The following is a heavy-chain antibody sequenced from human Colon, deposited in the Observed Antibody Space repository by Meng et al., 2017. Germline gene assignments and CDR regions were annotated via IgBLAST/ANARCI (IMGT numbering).Heavy chain of an antibody. V-gene: IGHV3-30*04. Sequence: GESLKISCAASGFTFSSYAMHWVRQAPGKGLEWVAVISYDGSNKYYADSVKGRFTISRDNSKNTLYLQMNSLRAEDTAVYYCARDGFGAVAGPWFDPWGQGTLVTGAS. CDR1: GFTFSSYA. CDR3: ARDGFGAVAGPWFDP. D-gene: IGHD6-19*01. CDR2: ISYDGSNK. J-gene: IGHJ5*02.